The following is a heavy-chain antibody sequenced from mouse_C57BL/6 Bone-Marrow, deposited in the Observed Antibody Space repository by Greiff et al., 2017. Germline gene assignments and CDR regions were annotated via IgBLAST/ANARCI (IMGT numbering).Heavy chain of an antibody. CDR1: GYAFTNYL. CDR3: ARVGYYYGSSYVRYAMDY. CDR2: INPGSGGT. J-gene: IGHJ4*01. V-gene: IGHV1-54*01. D-gene: IGHD1-1*01. Sequence: QVQLQQSGAELVRPGTSVKVSCKASGYAFTNYLIEWVKQRPGQGLEWIGVINPGSGGTNYNEKFKGKATLTADKSSSTAYMQLSSLTSEDSAVYFCARVGYYYGSSYVRYAMDYWGQGTSVTVSS.